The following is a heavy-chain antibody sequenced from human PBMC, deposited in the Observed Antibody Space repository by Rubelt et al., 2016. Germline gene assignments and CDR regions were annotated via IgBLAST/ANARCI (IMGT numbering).Heavy chain of an antibody. CDR3: AGGVGTAFDP. D-gene: IGHD1-1*01. Sequence: QVQLVQSGAEVKKPGASVKVSCKASGYTFTGYYMHWVRQAPGQGLEWMGRINPNSGGTNYAQDFQGRVTRTRETTISTAYMELSRLRSEDTAVYYGAGGVGTAFDPWGQGTLVTVSS. CDR2: INPNSGGT. J-gene: IGHJ5*02. V-gene: IGHV1-2*06. CDR1: GYTFTGYY.